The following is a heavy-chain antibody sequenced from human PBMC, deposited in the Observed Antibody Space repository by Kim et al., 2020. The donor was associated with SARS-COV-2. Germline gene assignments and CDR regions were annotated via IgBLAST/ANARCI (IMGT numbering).Heavy chain of an antibody. Sequence: SETLSLTCTVSGGSISSSSYYWGWIRQPPGKGLEWIGSIYYSGSTYYNPSLKSRVTISVDTSKNQFSLKLSSVTAADTAVYYCARLFPGYSSSWYLGWVDYWGQGTLVTVSS. CDR3: ARLFPGYSSSWYLGWVDY. V-gene: IGHV4-39*01. J-gene: IGHJ4*02. CDR1: GGSISSSSYY. D-gene: IGHD6-13*01. CDR2: IYYSGST.